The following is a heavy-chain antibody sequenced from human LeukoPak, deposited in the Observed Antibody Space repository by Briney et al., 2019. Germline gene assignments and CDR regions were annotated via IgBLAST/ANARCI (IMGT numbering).Heavy chain of an antibody. Sequence: ASVKVSCKASGYTFTGYYMHWVRQAPGQGLEWMGWINPNSGGTNYAQRFQGRVTMTRDTSISTAYMELSRLRSDDTAVYYCARYSSSSSGYYYYMDVWGKGTTVTVSS. CDR1: GYTFTGYY. D-gene: IGHD6-6*01. J-gene: IGHJ6*03. CDR2: INPNSGGT. V-gene: IGHV1-2*02. CDR3: ARYSSSSSGYYYYMDV.